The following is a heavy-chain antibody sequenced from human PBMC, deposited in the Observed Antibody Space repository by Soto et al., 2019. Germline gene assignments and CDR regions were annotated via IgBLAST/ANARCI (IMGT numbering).Heavy chain of an antibody. J-gene: IGHJ6*03. Sequence: GGSLRLSCAASGFTFTSYAMSWVRQAPGKGLEWVSGLSGSGGRTYYADSVKGRFTISRDNSKNTLYLQMNSLRVEDTAVYYCAKDAGYYYYMDVWGKGSTVTVSS. D-gene: IGHD3-22*01. CDR2: LSGSGGRT. CDR3: AKDAGYYYYMDV. V-gene: IGHV3-23*01. CDR1: GFTFTSYA.